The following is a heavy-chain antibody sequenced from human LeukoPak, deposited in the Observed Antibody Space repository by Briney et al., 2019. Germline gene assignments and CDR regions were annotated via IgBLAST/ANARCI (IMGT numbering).Heavy chain of an antibody. CDR2: IIPIFGTA. J-gene: IGHJ5*02. CDR1: GGTFSSYA. V-gene: IGHV1-69*13. D-gene: IGHD3-10*01. CDR3: ARTCFGEVLVSNWFHP. Sequence: ASVKVSCKSSGGTFSSYAISLVRQAPGLGLEWMGGIIPIFGTANYAQKFQGRVTITADESTSTAYMELSSLRSEDTAVYYCARTCFGEVLVSNWFHPWGQGTLVTVSS.